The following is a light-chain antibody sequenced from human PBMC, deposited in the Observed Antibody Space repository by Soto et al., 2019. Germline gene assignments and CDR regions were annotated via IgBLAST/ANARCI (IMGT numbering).Light chain of an antibody. V-gene: IGKV4-1*01. CDR3: HSRA. CDR2: DAS. CDR1: QSLLYTSNNKNY. J-gene: IGKJ5*01. Sequence: DIVMTQSPDSLAVSLGARATINCKSSQSLLYTSNNKNYLAWYQQKPGRAPKLLIYDASTLESGVPSRFSGSGSETEFTLTISRLQPDDFATYFCHSRAFGQGTRLEIK.